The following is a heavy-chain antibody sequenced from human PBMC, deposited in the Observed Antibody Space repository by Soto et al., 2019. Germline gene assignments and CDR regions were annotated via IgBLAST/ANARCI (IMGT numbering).Heavy chain of an antibody. CDR1: GGSLSSYP. Sequence: QVQLLQSGSEVKKPGSSVKVSCRASGGSLSSYPVTWVRQAPGQGLEWMGRIIPIVGLTNYAQKFPGRVTITADKSTSTPYMELSSLRSDATDAYYCARPSSGHDAGGNYMDAWGKGTTVIVSS. V-gene: IGHV1-69*02. CDR2: IIPIVGLT. D-gene: IGHD1-26*01. J-gene: IGHJ6*03. CDR3: ARPSSGHDAGGNYMDA.